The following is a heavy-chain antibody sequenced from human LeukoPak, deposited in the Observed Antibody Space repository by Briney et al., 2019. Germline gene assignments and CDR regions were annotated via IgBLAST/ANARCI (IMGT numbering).Heavy chain of an antibody. J-gene: IGHJ5*02. D-gene: IGHD3-10*01. Sequence: ASVKVSCKASGYTFTSYGISWVRQAPGQGLEWMGRISAYNGNTNYAQKLQSRVTMTTDTSTSTAYMELRSLRSDDTAVYYCAREQYYYGSGSYFGVNWFDPWGQGTLVTVSS. V-gene: IGHV1-18*01. CDR3: AREQYYYGSGSYFGVNWFDP. CDR1: GYTFTSYG. CDR2: ISAYNGNT.